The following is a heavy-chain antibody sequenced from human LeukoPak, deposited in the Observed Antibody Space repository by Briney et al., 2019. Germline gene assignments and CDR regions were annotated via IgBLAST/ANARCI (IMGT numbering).Heavy chain of an antibody. CDR3: VRDGTTVESPLGY. J-gene: IGHJ4*02. CDR1: GYTFTKYY. V-gene: IGHV1-46*01. CDR2: VNPSGGGT. Sequence: ASVKVSCKASGYTFTKYYIHWVRQAPGQGLEWMGIVNPSGGGTNYAQKFQGRVTMTGDTSTSKVYMELSGLTSEDTAVYYCVRDGTTVESPLGYWGQGTLVTVSS. D-gene: IGHD4-17*01.